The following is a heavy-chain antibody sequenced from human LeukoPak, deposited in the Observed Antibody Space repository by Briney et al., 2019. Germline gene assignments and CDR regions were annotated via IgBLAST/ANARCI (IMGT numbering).Heavy chain of an antibody. Sequence: GGSLRPSCAASGFTFSSYAMHCVPEAPGKGQEWVAVISYDGTNKYYADSVKGRFTTSRDNSKNTRYLQMNRRRAEDMAVYYCARDRTYSFDYWGQGTLVTVSS. CDR2: ISYDGTNK. CDR3: ARDRTYSFDY. V-gene: IGHV3-30*04. CDR1: GFTFSSYA. J-gene: IGHJ4*02.